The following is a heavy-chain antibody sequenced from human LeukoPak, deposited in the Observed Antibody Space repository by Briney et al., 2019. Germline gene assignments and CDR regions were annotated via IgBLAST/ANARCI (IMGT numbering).Heavy chain of an antibody. CDR2: INTNTGNP. J-gene: IGHJ4*02. Sequence: ASVKVSCKASGYTFTGYYMHWVRQAPGQGLEWMGWINTNTGNPTYAQGFTGRFVFSLDTSVSTAYLQISSLKAEDTAVYYCASLQGYQDSGSSIPSDYWGQGALVTVSS. D-gene: IGHD3-10*01. CDR1: GYTFTGYY. V-gene: IGHV7-4-1*02. CDR3: ASLQGYQDSGSSIPSDY.